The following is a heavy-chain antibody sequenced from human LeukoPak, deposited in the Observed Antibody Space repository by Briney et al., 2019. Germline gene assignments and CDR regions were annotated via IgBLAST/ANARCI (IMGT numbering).Heavy chain of an antibody. CDR2: IYYSGST. D-gene: IGHD3-10*01. Sequence: SETLSLTCTVSGGSISSSSYYWGWIRQPPEKGLEWIGSIYYSGSTYYNPSLKSRVTISVDTSKNQFSLKLSSVTAADTAVYYCARSITMVRGVINGMDVWGQGTTVTVSS. CDR3: ARSITMVRGVINGMDV. V-gene: IGHV4-39*01. J-gene: IGHJ6*02. CDR1: GGSISSSSYY.